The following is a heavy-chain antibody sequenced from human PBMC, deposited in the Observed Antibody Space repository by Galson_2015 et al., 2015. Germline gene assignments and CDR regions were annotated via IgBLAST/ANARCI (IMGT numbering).Heavy chain of an antibody. D-gene: IGHD4-17*01. CDR2: IYPGDSDT. CDR3: ARQTKAYGDYAFDI. V-gene: IGHV5-51*01. Sequence: IYPGDSDTRYSPSFQGQVTISADKSISTAYLRWSSLKASDTAMYYCARQTKAYGDYAFDIWGQGTMVTVSS. J-gene: IGHJ3*02.